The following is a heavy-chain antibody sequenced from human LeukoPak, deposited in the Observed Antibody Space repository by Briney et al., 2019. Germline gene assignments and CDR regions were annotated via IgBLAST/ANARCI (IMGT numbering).Heavy chain of an antibody. CDR1: GGSFSGYY. V-gene: IGHV4-34*01. CDR2: INHSGST. J-gene: IGHJ6*04. CDR3: ARIQTTVTNLYYYYYGMDV. D-gene: IGHD4-17*01. Sequence: SETLSHTCAVYGGSFSGYYWSWIRQPPGKGLEWIGEINHSGSTNYNPSLKSRVTISVDTSKNQFSLKLSSVTAADTAVYYCARIQTTVTNLYYYYYGMDVWGKGTTVTVSS.